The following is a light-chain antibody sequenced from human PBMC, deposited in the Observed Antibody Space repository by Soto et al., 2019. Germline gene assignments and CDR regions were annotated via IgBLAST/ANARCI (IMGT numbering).Light chain of an antibody. CDR1: QSISSY. Sequence: DIQMTQSPSSLSASVGDRVTITCRASQSISSYLNWYQQKPGKAPKLLIYAASSLQSGVQSRFSGSGSGTDFTLTISSLQPDDFATYFCQQYQTYSTCGQGTRLEIK. J-gene: IGKJ5*01. CDR2: AAS. CDR3: QQYQTYST. V-gene: IGKV1-39*01.